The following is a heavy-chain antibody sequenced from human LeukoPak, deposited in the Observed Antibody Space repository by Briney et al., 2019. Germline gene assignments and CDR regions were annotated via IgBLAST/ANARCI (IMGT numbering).Heavy chain of an antibody. D-gene: IGHD6-13*01. J-gene: IGHJ5*02. CDR3: ARDLGSSSWAGWFDP. CDR2: ISYDGSNQ. CDR1: GFTFSNYG. V-gene: IGHV3-30*03. Sequence: GGSLRLSCAASGFTFSNYGMHWVRQPPGKGLEWVAIISYDGSNQYYVDSVKGRFTISRDNSKNTLYLQMGSLRAEDMAVYYCARDLGSSSWAGWFDPWGQGTLVTVSS.